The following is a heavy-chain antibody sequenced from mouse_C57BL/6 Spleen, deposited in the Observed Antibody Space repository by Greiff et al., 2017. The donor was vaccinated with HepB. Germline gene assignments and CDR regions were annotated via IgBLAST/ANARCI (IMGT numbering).Heavy chain of an antibody. CDR1: GYTFTSYW. CDR2: IHPNSGST. Sequence: QVQLKESGAELVKPGASVKLSCKASGYTFTSYWMHWVKQRPGQGLEWIGMIHPNSGSTNYNEKFKSKATLTVDKSSSTAYMQLSSLTSEDSAVYYCARYGGDYYAMDYWGQGTSVTVSS. J-gene: IGHJ4*01. V-gene: IGHV1-64*01. D-gene: IGHD1-1*02. CDR3: ARYGGDYYAMDY.